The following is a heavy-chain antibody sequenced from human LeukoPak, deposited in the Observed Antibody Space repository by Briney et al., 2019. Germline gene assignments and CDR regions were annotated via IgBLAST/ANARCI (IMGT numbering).Heavy chain of an antibody. CDR2: IIPIFGTA. V-gene: IGHV1-69*05. J-gene: IGHJ4*02. Sequence: ASVKVSCKASGGTFSSYAISWVRQAPGQGLEWMGRIIPIFGTANYAQKFQGRVTITTDESTSTAHMELSSLRSEDTVVYYCASSYDYVWGRDYWGQGTLVTVSS. D-gene: IGHD3-16*01. CDR3: ASSYDYVWGRDY. CDR1: GGTFSSYA.